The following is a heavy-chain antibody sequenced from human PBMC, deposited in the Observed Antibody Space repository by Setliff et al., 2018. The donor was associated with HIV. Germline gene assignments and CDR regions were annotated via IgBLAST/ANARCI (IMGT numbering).Heavy chain of an antibody. V-gene: IGHV1-46*01. Sequence: GASVKVSCKASGYTFTSYYMHWVRRAPGQGLEWMGIINPSGGGTTYARKFQGRVTLTRDTSISAAYLELTSLRSDDTAIFYCMRGREIGSRSPLELSDYWGQGTLVTVSS. D-gene: IGHD1-26*01. CDR1: GYTFTSYY. CDR3: MRGREIGSRSPLELSDY. J-gene: IGHJ4*02. CDR2: INPSGGGT.